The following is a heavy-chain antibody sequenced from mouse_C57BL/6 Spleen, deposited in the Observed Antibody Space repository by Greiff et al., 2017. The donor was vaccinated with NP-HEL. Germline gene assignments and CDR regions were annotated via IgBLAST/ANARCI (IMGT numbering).Heavy chain of an antibody. CDR2: ISSGGSYT. CDR3: ARGGNLSYWYFDV. Sequence: EVKLMESGGDLVKPGGSLKLSCAASGFTFSSYGMSWVRQTPDKRLEWVATISSGGSYTYYPDSVKGRFTISRDNAKNTLYLQMSSLKSEDTAMYYCARGGNLSYWYFDVWGTGTTVTVSS. J-gene: IGHJ1*03. D-gene: IGHD2-1*01. CDR1: GFTFSSYG. V-gene: IGHV5-6*02.